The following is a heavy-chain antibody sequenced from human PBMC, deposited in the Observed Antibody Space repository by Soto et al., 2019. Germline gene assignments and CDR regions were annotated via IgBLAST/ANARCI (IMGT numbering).Heavy chain of an antibody. J-gene: IGHJ2*01. CDR2: ISYDGNNK. D-gene: IGHD2-2*01. V-gene: IGHV3-30*14. CDR1: GFTFSSYA. Sequence: QVQLVESGGGVVQPGRSLRLSCAASGFTFSSYAMHWVRQAPGKGLEWVALISYDGNNKYNADYEKGRFTISRDNSKNTLYLQMNSLIPEDTAVYYCARTRGYCISTSGYGHYWYFDLWGRGTLVTVSS. CDR3: ARTRGYCISTSGYGHYWYFDL.